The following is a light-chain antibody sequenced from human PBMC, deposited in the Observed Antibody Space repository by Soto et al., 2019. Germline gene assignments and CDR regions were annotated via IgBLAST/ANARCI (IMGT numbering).Light chain of an antibody. CDR3: QQYTTYST. CDR1: QSIRSW. Sequence: DIQMTQSPSILSASVGDRVTITCRASQSIRSWLAWYQQKPGKAPNLLIYKASSLESGVPSRFSGSGSWTEFTLTISRLQPDVFATYYCQQYTTYSTFGQGTKGDFK. V-gene: IGKV1-5*03. J-gene: IGKJ1*01. CDR2: KAS.